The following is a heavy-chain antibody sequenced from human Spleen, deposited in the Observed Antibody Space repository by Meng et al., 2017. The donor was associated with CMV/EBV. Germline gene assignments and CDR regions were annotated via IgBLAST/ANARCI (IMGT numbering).Heavy chain of an antibody. CDR2: INSDGSST. Sequence: GGSLRLSCAASGFTFSSYWMHWVRQAPGKGLVWVSRINSDGSSTSYADSVKGRFTISRDNAKNTLYLQMNSLRAEDTAVYYCARVRGGSGSYYSDHLYYYYYGMDVWGQGTTVTVSS. CDR1: GFTFSSYW. V-gene: IGHV3-74*01. J-gene: IGHJ6*02. D-gene: IGHD3-10*01. CDR3: ARVRGGSGSYYSDHLYYYYYGMDV.